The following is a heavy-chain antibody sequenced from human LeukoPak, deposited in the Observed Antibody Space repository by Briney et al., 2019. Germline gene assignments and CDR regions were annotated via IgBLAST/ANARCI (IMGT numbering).Heavy chain of an antibody. V-gene: IGHV3-74*01. J-gene: IGHJ6*03. D-gene: IGHD3-10*01. CDR1: GVTFSSYW. CDR2: INSDGSST. Sequence: GGSLRRSCAASGVTFSSYWMHWVRQAPAKGLVWVSRINSDGSSTSYADSVKGRFTISRDNAKNTLYLQMNSLRAEDTAVYYCARDHRGSGSRYYYYYMDVWGKGTTVTISS. CDR3: ARDHRGSGSRYYYYYMDV.